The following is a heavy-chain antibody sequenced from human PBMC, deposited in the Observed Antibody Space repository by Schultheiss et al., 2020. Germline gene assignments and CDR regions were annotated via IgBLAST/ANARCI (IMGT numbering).Heavy chain of an antibody. V-gene: IGHV4-34*01. CDR1: GGSFSGYY. Sequence: SATMSLTCAVYGGSFSGYYWSWIRQPPGKGLEWIGEINHSGSTNYNPSLKSRVTISVDTSKNQFSLKLSSVTAADTAVYYCARVGAGYWGQGTLVTVS. J-gene: IGHJ4*02. D-gene: IGHD3-16*01. CDR3: ARVGAGY. CDR2: INHSGST.